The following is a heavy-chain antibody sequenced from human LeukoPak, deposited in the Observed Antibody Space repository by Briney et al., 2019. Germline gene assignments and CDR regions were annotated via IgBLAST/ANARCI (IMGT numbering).Heavy chain of an antibody. D-gene: IGHD2-8*02. J-gene: IGHJ4*02. Sequence: KPSETLSLTCTVSGGSISSSSYYWGWIRQPPGKGLEWIGSIYYSGSTYYNPSLKSRVTISVDTSKNQFSLKLSSVTAADTAVYYCARQVSYWCYFGYWGQGTLGTVSS. CDR1: GGSISSSSYY. V-gene: IGHV4-39*01. CDR3: ARQVSYWCYFGY. CDR2: IYYSGST.